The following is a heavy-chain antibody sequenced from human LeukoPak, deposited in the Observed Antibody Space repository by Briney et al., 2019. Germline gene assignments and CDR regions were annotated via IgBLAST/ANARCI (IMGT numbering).Heavy chain of an antibody. Sequence: PGGSLRLSCAASGFTFSSYAMSWVRQAPGKGLEWVSAISGSGGSTYYADSVKGRFTISRDNAKNSVYLQMNSLTADDTAVYYCARGIAYYYGMDVWGQGTTVSVSS. V-gene: IGHV3-23*01. J-gene: IGHJ6*02. CDR3: ARGIAYYYGMDV. D-gene: IGHD2-21*01. CDR1: GFTFSSYA. CDR2: ISGSGGST.